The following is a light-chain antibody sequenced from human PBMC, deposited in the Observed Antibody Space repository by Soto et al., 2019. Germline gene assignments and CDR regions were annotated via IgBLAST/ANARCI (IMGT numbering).Light chain of an antibody. V-gene: IGKV1-5*03. CDR1: QSISSW. Sequence: DIQMTQSPSTLSASVGDRVTITCRASQSISSWLAWYQQKPGKAPNLLIYKASSLESGVPSRFSGSGSGTXFTLTISSLQPDDFATYYCQQYNSYSPAFGQGTKVEIK. CDR3: QQYNSYSPA. J-gene: IGKJ1*01. CDR2: KAS.